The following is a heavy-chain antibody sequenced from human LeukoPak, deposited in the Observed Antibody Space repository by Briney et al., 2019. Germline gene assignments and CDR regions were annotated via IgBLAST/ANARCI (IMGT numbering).Heavy chain of an antibody. CDR3: ASGKYSYGYYFDY. D-gene: IGHD5-18*01. CDR2: INHSGST. CDR1: GGSFSGYY. V-gene: IGHV4-34*01. J-gene: IGHJ4*02. Sequence: SETLSLTCAVYGGSFSGYYWSWIRQPSGKGLEWIGEINHSGSTNYNPSLKSRVTISVDTSKNQFSLKLSSVTAADTAVYYCASGKYSYGYYFDYWGQGTLVTVSS.